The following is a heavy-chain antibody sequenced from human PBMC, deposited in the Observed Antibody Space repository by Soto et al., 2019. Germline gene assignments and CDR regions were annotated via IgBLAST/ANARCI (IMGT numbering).Heavy chain of an antibody. CDR2: IVTSSAYT. Sequence: QVQLVESGGGLVKPGGSLRLSCAASGFTFSDYYMTWIRQAPGKGLEYVSYIVTSSAYTNYADSVKGRFTISRDNAKNSLFLEKRSLRAEDTAVYYCARLRASGWYMGGYLDFWGQGTLVTVSS. D-gene: IGHD6-19*01. V-gene: IGHV3-11*06. CDR3: ARLRASGWYMGGYLDF. CDR1: GFTFSDYY. J-gene: IGHJ4*02.